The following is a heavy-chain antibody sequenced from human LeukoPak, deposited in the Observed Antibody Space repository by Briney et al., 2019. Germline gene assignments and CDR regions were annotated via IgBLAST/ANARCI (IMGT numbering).Heavy chain of an antibody. CDR1: GFTLSSYG. CDR3: AKALTTGYYYYMDV. Sequence: GGSLRLSCAASGFTLSSYGMHWVRQAPGKGLEWVAVIWYDGSNKYYADSVKGRFTISRDNSKNTLYLQMNSLRAEDTAVYYCAKALTTGYYYYMDVWGKGTTVTVSS. D-gene: IGHD4-11*01. J-gene: IGHJ6*03. V-gene: IGHV3-33*06. CDR2: IWYDGSNK.